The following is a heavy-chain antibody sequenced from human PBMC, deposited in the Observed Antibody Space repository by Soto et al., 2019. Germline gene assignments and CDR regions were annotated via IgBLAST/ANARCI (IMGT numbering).Heavy chain of an antibody. Sequence: QVKLVQSGAEVKKPGASVKVSCKASGYTFISYGISWVRQAPGQGLEWMGWISAYNGNTNYAQKFQGRVTMSTDTSTSTAYMEQRSRRSDDTAVYYCAITEREVIAAAVADRCGMDVWCQGTTVTVSS. CDR2: ISAYNGNT. D-gene: IGHD6-13*01. CDR1: GYTFISYG. V-gene: IGHV1-18*01. CDR3: AITEREVIAAAVADRCGMDV. J-gene: IGHJ6*02.